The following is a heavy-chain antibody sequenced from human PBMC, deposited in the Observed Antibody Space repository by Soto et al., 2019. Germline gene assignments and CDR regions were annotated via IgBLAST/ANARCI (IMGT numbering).Heavy chain of an antibody. J-gene: IGHJ4*02. CDR1: GGTFSSYS. CDR2: IIPIFGTA. Sequence: QVQLVQSGAEVKKPGSSVKVSCKASGGTFSSYSITWVRQAPGQGLEWMVEIIPIFGTATYAQKFQGRVTITADESTSTAYMELSSLRSEDTAVYYCARDGGRHCGGIDYWGQGTLVTVSS. V-gene: IGHV1-69*01. D-gene: IGHD1-26*01. CDR3: ARDGGRHCGGIDY.